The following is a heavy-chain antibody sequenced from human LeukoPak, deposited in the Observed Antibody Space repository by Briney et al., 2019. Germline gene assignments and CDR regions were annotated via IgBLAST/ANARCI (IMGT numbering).Heavy chain of an antibody. CDR3: ARAWSSFNYYYYMDV. CDR1: GGTFSSYA. D-gene: IGHD3-3*01. V-gene: IGHV1-69*11. J-gene: IGHJ6*03. Sequence: GASVKVSCKASGGTFSSYAISWVRQAPGQGLEWMGRIIPILGTANYAQKFQGRVTITADESTSTAYMELSSLRSEDTAVYYCARAWSSFNYYYYMDVWGKGTTVTVSS. CDR2: IIPILGTA.